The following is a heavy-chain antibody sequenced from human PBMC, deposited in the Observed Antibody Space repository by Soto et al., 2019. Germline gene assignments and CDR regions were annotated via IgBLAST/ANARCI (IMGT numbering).Heavy chain of an antibody. D-gene: IGHD6-6*01. CDR3: ARDSSSPYYYYGMDV. J-gene: IGHJ6*02. Sequence: TLSLTCTVSGGSISSGGYYWSWIRQHPGKGLEWIGYIYYSGSTYYNPSLKSRVTISVDTSKNQFSLKLSSVTAADTAVYYCARDSSSPYYYYGMDVWGQGTTVTVSS. CDR1: GGSISSGGYY. V-gene: IGHV4-31*03. CDR2: IYYSGST.